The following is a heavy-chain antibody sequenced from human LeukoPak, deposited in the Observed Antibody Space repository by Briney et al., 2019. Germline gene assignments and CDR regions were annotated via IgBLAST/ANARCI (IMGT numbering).Heavy chain of an antibody. CDR1: GYTFTSYD. V-gene: IGHV1-8*01. J-gene: IGHJ6*03. CDR2: MNPNSGNT. Sequence: GASVKVSCKASGYTFTSYDINWVRQATGQGLEWMGWMNPNSGNTGYVQKFQGRVTMTRNTSISTAYMELSSLRSEDTAVYYCARGHSVTYYDFWSGYYSGAYYYYMDVWGKGTTVTVSS. CDR3: ARGHSVTYYDFWSGYYSGAYYYYMDV. D-gene: IGHD3-3*01.